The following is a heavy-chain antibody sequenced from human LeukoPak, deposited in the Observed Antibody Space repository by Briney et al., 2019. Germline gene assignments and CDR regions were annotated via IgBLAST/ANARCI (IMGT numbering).Heavy chain of an antibody. CDR1: GTSFTTNA. J-gene: IGHJ4*02. V-gene: IGHV1-3*04. CDR3: AREKNQQWVDSLQY. Sequence: ASVKVSCKASGTSFTTNAMHWVRQAPGQRLEWMGWINTDNGNTHYLQKFQGRVTITRDTSASTTYMELSSLTSEDTAVYYCAREKNQQWVDSLQYWGQGTLVTVSS. CDR2: INTDNGNT. D-gene: IGHD1-26*01.